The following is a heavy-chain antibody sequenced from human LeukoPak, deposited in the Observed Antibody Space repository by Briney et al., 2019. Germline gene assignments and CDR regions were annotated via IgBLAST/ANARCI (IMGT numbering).Heavy chain of an antibody. CDR3: ARALPGPYY. CDR1: GFTFSIFG. J-gene: IGHJ4*02. CDR2: ISVSGATT. V-gene: IGHV3-23*01. Sequence: PGGSLRLSCAASGFTFSIFGMNWVRQAPGKGLEWVSVISVSGATTYYADSVKGRFTISRDNSKNTLHLQMSSLRAEDTAVYYCARALPGPYYWGQGTLVTVSS. D-gene: IGHD2-15*01.